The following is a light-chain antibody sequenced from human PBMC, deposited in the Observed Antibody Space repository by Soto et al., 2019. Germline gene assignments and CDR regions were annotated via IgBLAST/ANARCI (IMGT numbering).Light chain of an antibody. Sequence: DIVLTQSPATLSLSPGERATLSCRASQSVGTYLAWYQQGPGQAPRLLLSAASTRATGVPPRFSGSGSGTDFTLTISSIQPYDVCVYYCHQRTNCPPRDTFGQGTKVEIK. CDR1: QSVGTY. J-gene: IGKJ2*01. V-gene: IGKV3-11*01. CDR2: AAS. CDR3: HQRTNCPPRDT.